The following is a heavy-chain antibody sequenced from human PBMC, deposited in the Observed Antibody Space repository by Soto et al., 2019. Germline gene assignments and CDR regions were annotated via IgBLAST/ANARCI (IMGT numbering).Heavy chain of an antibody. CDR1: GFTFTNYW. J-gene: IGHJ4*02. V-gene: IGHV3-74*01. CDR2: INNDGSGT. Sequence: EVQLVESGGGLVRPGGSLRLSCAVSGFTFTNYWMHWVRQAPGKGLVWVSRINNDGSGTSNADSVKGRFTISRDNAKNTLYLQMDSLRAEDTGVYFCGSVFEYWGQGTPVTVSS. CDR3: GSVFEY.